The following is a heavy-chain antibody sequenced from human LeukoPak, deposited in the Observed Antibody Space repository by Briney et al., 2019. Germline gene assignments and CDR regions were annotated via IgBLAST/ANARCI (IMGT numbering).Heavy chain of an antibody. D-gene: IGHD6-6*01. V-gene: IGHV4-34*01. Sequence: SETLSLTCAVYDGSFSGYYWSWVRQPPGKGLEWIGEINHSGSTNYNPSLKSRVTISVDTSKKQFSLKLSSVTAADTAVHYCARNSAYSSSSGINSWGQGTLVTVSS. CDR2: INHSGST. J-gene: IGHJ4*02. CDR1: DGSFSGYY. CDR3: ARNSAYSSSSGINS.